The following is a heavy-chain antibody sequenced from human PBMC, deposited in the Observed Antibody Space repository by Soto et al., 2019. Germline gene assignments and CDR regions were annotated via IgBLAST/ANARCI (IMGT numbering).Heavy chain of an antibody. CDR1: GFTFSSYG. Sequence: GGSLRLSCAASGFTFSSYGMHWVRQAPGKGLEWVAVISYDGSNKYYADSVKGRFTISRDNSKNTLYLQMNSLRAEDTAVYYCAKSPLIAAAAGGDYYYGMDVWGQGTTVTVSS. CDR2: ISYDGSNK. CDR3: AKSPLIAAAAGGDYYYGMDV. D-gene: IGHD6-13*01. V-gene: IGHV3-30*18. J-gene: IGHJ6*02.